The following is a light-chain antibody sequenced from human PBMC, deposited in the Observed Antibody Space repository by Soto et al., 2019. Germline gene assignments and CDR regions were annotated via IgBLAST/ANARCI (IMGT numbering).Light chain of an antibody. CDR1: QGINNY. V-gene: IGKV1-33*01. J-gene: IGKJ4*01. CDR2: DTS. CDR3: QQYHTLPIT. Sequence: DIQMTQSPSSLSASVGDRVTITCQASQGINNYLNWYQQKPGNAPKLLIFDTSDLETGVPSRFSGHGSGTDFTFTISSLQPEDVAAYYRQQYHTLPITFGGGTKVDIK.